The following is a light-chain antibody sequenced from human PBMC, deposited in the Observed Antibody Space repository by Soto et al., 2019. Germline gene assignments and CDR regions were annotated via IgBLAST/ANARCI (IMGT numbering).Light chain of an antibody. Sequence: EIVLTQSPGSLSFSPGERATLSCRASQSVSSSYLAWYQQKPGQAPRLLIYGASSRATGIPDRFSGSGSGTDFTLTISRLEPEAFAVYYCQQYGSSWTFVQGTKVEIX. CDR2: GAS. CDR3: QQYGSSWT. V-gene: IGKV3-20*01. CDR1: QSVSSSY. J-gene: IGKJ1*01.